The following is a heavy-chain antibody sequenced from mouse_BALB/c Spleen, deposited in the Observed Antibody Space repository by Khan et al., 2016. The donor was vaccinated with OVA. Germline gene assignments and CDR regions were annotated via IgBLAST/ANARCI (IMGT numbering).Heavy chain of an antibody. D-gene: IGHD2-10*01. V-gene: IGHV9-3-1*01. CDR3: ARPPYYSYTLDY. J-gene: IGHJ4*01. CDR1: GYTFTNYG. Sequence: QIQLVQSGPELKKPGETVKISCKASGYTFTNYGMNWVKQSPGKALKWMGWINTYTGEPTSADDFKGRFAFSLETSASSAYLQINSRKNEDTATYFCARPPYYSYTLDYWGQGTSVTVSS. CDR2: INTYTGEP.